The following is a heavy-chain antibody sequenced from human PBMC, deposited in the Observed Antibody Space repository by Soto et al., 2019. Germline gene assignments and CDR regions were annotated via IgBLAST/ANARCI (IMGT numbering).Heavy chain of an antibody. V-gene: IGHV4-61*01. CDR3: SRLEYTSFYYFDN. CDR1: GDSVSSGSHY. CDR2: IYYSGST. Sequence: SETLSLTCTVSGDSVSSGSHYWTWIRQPPGKGLECIGYIYYSGSTKYNPSFQSRVTISVDTSKNQFSLNLSSVSAADTAVYYCSRLEYTSFYYFDNWCQGTLVNVSS. J-gene: IGHJ4*02. D-gene: IGHD3-3*01.